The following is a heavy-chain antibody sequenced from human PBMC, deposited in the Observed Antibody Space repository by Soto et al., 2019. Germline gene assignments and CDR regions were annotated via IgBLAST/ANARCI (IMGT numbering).Heavy chain of an antibody. D-gene: IGHD3-3*01. J-gene: IGHJ4*02. CDR3: AKGYYNFWSGYSSYYFDY. Sequence: QVQLVESGGGVVQPGRSLRLSCAASGFTFSSYGMHWVRQAPGKGLEWVAVISYDGSNKYYADSVTGRFTISRDNSKNTLYLQMNSLRAEDTAVYYCAKGYYNFWSGYSSYYFDYWGQGTLVTVSS. CDR2: ISYDGSNK. V-gene: IGHV3-30*18. CDR1: GFTFSSYG.